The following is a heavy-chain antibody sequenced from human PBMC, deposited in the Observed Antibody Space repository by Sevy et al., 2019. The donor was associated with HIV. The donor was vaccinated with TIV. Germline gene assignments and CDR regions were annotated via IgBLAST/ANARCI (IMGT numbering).Heavy chain of an antibody. CDR3: AKRGGQYDLGMDV. V-gene: IGHV3-48*03. D-gene: IGHD1-1*01. CDR2: ISTRGSNR. Sequence: GGSLRLSCAASGFIFSSFEMNWVRQAPGKRLEWVSSISTRGSNRYYADSVKGRVTISRDNAKKSLYLQMNSLRAEDTAIYFCAKRGGQYDLGMDVWGQGTTVTVSS. J-gene: IGHJ6*02. CDR1: GFIFSSFE.